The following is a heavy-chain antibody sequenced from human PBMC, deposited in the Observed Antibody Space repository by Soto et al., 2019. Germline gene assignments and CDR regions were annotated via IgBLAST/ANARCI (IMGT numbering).Heavy chain of an antibody. V-gene: IGHV4-31*03. Sequence: SETLSLTCTVSGGSISSGGYYWSWIRQHPGKGLEWIGYIYYSGSTYYNPSLKSRVTISVDTSKNQFSLKLSSVTAADTAVYYCARGIAASNSFVYWGQGTLVTVSS. D-gene: IGHD6-6*01. CDR2: IYYSGST. J-gene: IGHJ4*02. CDR1: GGSISSGGYY. CDR3: ARGIAASNSFVY.